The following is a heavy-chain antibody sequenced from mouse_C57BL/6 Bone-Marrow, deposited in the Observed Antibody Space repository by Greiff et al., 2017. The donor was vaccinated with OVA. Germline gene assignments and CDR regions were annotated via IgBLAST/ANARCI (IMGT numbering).Heavy chain of an antibody. V-gene: IGHV1-55*01. Sequence: VQLQQPGAELVKPGASVKMSCKASGYTFTSYWITWVKQRPGQGLEWIGDIYPGSGSTNYNEKFKSKATLTVDTSSSTAYMQLSSLTSEDSAVYYCASDYGSDPTGYCDVWGTGTTVTVSS. J-gene: IGHJ1*03. CDR2: IYPGSGST. CDR3: ASDYGSDPTGYCDV. D-gene: IGHD1-1*01. CDR1: GYTFTSYW.